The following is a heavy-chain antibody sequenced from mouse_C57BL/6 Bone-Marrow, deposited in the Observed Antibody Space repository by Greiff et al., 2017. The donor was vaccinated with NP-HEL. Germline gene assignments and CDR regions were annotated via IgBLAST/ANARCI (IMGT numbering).Heavy chain of an antibody. Sequence: VQLQQPGAELVRPGTSVKLSCKASGYTFTSYWMHWVKQRPGQGLEWIGVIDPSDSYTNYNQKFKGKATLTVDTSSSTAYMQLSSLTSEDSAVYYCARRYYGWYFDVWGTGTTVTVSS. CDR3: ARRYYGWYFDV. V-gene: IGHV1-59*01. J-gene: IGHJ1*03. D-gene: IGHD1-1*01. CDR1: GYTFTSYW. CDR2: IDPSDSYT.